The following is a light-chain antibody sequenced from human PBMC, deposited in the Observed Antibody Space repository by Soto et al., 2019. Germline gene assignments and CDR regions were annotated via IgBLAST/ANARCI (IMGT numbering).Light chain of an antibody. V-gene: IGLV2-14*01. CDR1: SSDVGAYNY. J-gene: IGLJ3*02. CDR2: EVN. Sequence: QSALTQPASVSGSPGQSITISCTGTSSDVGAYNYVSWYQQHPGKAPKLIISEVNDRPSGVSNRFSGSESGNTASLTISGLQAEDEADYFCSSYTTTNTLWVFGGGTKLTVL. CDR3: SSYTTTNTLWV.